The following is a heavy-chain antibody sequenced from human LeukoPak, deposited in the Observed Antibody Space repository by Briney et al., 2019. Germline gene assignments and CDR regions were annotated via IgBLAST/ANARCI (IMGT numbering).Heavy chain of an antibody. CDR2: ISSSSSYI. V-gene: IGHV3-21*01. D-gene: IGHD5-18*01. CDR3: ARDSRIQLWSNKQKGHDY. Sequence: PGGSLRLSCAASGFTFSSYSMNWVRQAPGKGLDWVSSISSSSSYIYYADSVKGRFTISRDNAKNSLYLQMNSLRAEDTAVYYCARDSRIQLWSNKQKGHDYWGQGTLVTVSS. CDR1: GFTFSSYS. J-gene: IGHJ4*02.